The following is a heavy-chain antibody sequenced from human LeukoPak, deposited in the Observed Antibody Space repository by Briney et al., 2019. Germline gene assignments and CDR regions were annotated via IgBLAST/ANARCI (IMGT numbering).Heavy chain of an antibody. J-gene: IGHJ3*02. CDR2: ISGSGGST. CDR1: GFTFSSYA. CDR3: AKESTRGYSYGYQDAFDI. D-gene: IGHD5-18*01. Sequence: PGGSLRLSCAAPGFTFSSYAMSWVRQAPGKGLEWVSAISGSGGSTYYADSVKGRFTISRDNSKNTLYLQMNSLRAEDTAVYYCAKESTRGYSYGYQDAFDIWGQGTMVTVSS. V-gene: IGHV3-23*01.